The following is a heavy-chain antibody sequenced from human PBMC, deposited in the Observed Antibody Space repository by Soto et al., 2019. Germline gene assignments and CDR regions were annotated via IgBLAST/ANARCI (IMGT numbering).Heavy chain of an antibody. V-gene: IGHV3-53*02. CDR2: IYSGGTT. J-gene: IGHJ6*02. Sequence: EVQLVETGGGLLQPGGSLRLSCAASGFTVSSNYMSWVRQAPGKGLEWVSVIYSGGTTYYADSVRGRFTISRANSNTTRYPQTKTVRAAYTAVYYCARDPEATCHGMDVWGQVTTVTVSS. CDR3: ARDPEATCHGMDV. CDR1: GFTVSSNY.